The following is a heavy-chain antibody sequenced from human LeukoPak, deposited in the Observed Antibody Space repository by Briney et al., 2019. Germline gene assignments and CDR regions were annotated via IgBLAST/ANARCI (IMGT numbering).Heavy chain of an antibody. Sequence: SKTLSLTCAISGGSVSSHTSAWNWNTPSTSRVLKWMRRTSYRSKWYHDNTVSVRLRIRINPDTSKNHFSLQLISVTAPNTAMYYCARLGVVPSDHFNSWGEGALVTVSS. CDR1: GGSVSSHTSA. CDR3: ARLGVVPSDHFNS. CDR2: TSYRSKWYH. D-gene: IGHD2-2*01. J-gene: IGHJ4*02. V-gene: IGHV6-1*01.